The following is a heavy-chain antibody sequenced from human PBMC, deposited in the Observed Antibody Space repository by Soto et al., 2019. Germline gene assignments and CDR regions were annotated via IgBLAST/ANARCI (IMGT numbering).Heavy chain of an antibody. J-gene: IGHJ3*02. CDR2: IWDDGNQK. CDR3: VRGGKTAGSFDI. D-gene: IGHD3-16*01. CDR1: GFTFSNYG. V-gene: IGHV3-33*01. Sequence: QVQLVESGGVVVQPGRSLRLSCAASGFTFSNYGMHWVRQAPGKGLEWVAVIWDDGNQKYYVDSVKGRFTISRDNSENKMFLQMNNLTGEDTGGYYCVRGGKTAGSFDIWGQGTMVTVS.